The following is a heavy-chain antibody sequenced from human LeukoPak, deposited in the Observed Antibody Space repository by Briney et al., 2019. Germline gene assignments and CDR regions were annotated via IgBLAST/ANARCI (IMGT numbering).Heavy chain of an antibody. CDR1: GGSISSSNW. J-gene: IGHJ4*02. D-gene: IGHD4-17*01. CDR3: ARNGLGQNDY. CDR2: IYYSGNT. Sequence: SGTLSLTCAVSGGSISSSNWWSWVRQPPGEGLEWIGSIYYSGNTYYNASLKSQVSISIDTSKNQFSLKLSSVTAADTAVYYCARNGLGQNDYWGQGTLVTVSS. V-gene: IGHV4-4*02.